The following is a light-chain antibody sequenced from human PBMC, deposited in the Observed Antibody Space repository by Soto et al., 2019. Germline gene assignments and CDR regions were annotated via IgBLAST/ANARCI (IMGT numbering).Light chain of an antibody. CDR1: SSNIGKNY. Sequence: QSALKQPPSVSAAPGQKVTFSCSGSSSNIGKNYVSWYQQVPGTAPKLLIYEDNKRRSGIPDRFSGSKSGTSATLGITGLQTGDEADYYCGTWDSSLSVFVFGTGTKVT. CDR2: EDN. V-gene: IGLV1-51*02. J-gene: IGLJ1*01. CDR3: GTWDSSLSVFV.